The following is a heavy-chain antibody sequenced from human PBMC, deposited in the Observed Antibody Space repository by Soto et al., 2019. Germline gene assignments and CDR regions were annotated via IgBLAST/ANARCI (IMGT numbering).Heavy chain of an antibody. V-gene: IGHV3-23*01. Sequence: RWSLRLSCAASGFTCSSYDMSWFRQAPGKGLEWVSTILVGGSTHYPDSVKGRFTISRDNSKNTVFLQMNSLTAGDTAVYYCAKATATGGGAFDIRGQGTMVTVSS. J-gene: IGHJ3*02. D-gene: IGHD2-8*02. CDR2: ILVGGST. CDR1: GFTCSSYD. CDR3: AKATATGGGAFDI.